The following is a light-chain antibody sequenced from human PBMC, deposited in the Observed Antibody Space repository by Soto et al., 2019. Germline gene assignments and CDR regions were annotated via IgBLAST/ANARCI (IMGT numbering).Light chain of an antibody. CDR1: QGISSW. Sequence: DPQMTQSPSTLSASVGDRVTITCRASQGISSWLAWYQQKPGKAPKLLIYDAPSLESGVPSRFSGSGSGTEFTLTISSLQPDDCATYYCQQYNSYSLTFGQGTKVEIK. CDR2: DAP. J-gene: IGKJ1*01. V-gene: IGKV1-5*01. CDR3: QQYNSYSLT.